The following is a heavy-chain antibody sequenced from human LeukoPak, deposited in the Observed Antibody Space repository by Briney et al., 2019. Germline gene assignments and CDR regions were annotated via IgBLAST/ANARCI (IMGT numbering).Heavy chain of an antibody. Sequence: PSETLSLTCTVSGGSINNYYWNWIRQPPGKGLEWIGYIYYSGRTNYNPSLNSRVTISVDTSKNQFSLRLTSVTAADTAVYYCARDWGYSGYGGGYSRFDPWGQGTLVTVSS. V-gene: IGHV4-59*01. J-gene: IGHJ5*02. CDR2: IYYSGRT. CDR3: ARDWGYSGYGGGYSRFDP. D-gene: IGHD5-12*01. CDR1: GGSINNYY.